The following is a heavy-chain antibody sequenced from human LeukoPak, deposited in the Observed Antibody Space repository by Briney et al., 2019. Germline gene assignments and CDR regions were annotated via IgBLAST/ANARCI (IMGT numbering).Heavy chain of an antibody. CDR2: ISASGGST. V-gene: IGHV3-23*01. CDR1: GFTFTSYD. J-gene: IGHJ4*02. CDR3: AKDFSGRSNDY. D-gene: IGHD6-19*01. Sequence: GGSLRLSCAASGFTFTSYDMRWVRQAPGKGLEWVSTISASGGSTYYADSVKGRFTISRDNSKNTLYLQMNSLRGEDTAEYYCAKDFSGRSNDYWGQGTLVTVSS.